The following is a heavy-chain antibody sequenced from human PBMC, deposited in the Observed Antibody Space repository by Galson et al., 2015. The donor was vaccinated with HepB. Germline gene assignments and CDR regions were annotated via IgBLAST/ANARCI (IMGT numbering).Heavy chain of an antibody. D-gene: IGHD2-15*01. V-gene: IGHV5-51*01. CDR1: GYSFTSYW. CDR3: ARRLCSGGSCYGSSWFDP. Sequence: SGAEVKKPGESLKISCKGSGYSFTSYWIGWVRQMPGKGLEWMGIIYPGDSDTRYSPSFQGQVTISADKSISTAYLQWSSLKASDTAMYYCARRLCSGGSCYGSSWFDPWGQGTLVTVSS. CDR2: IYPGDSDT. J-gene: IGHJ5*02.